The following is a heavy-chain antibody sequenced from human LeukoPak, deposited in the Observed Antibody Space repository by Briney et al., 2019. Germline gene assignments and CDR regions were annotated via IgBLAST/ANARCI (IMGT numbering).Heavy chain of an antibody. V-gene: IGHV1-18*03. D-gene: IGHD3-22*01. J-gene: IGHJ4*02. CDR1: GYTFTNYG. CDR2: ISAYNGHT. Sequence: ASVKVSCKASGYTFTNYGISWVRQAPGQGLEWMGLISAYNGHTKYAQKFQGRVTMTTDTSTSRPYREVRSLRSDDVDVYYCERGTPPRRKYDNNGYYSYYFDYWGQGTLVTVSS. CDR3: ERGTPPRRKYDNNGYYSYYFDY.